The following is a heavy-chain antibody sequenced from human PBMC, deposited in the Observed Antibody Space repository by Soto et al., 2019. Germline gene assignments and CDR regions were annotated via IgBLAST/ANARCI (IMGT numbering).Heavy chain of an antibody. V-gene: IGHV3-48*01. Sequence: GGALRLWCAASGCRFSSYRMSGVRQAPGKGLEWVSYISGSSGTTYYADSVKGRFIISRDNAKNSVYLQMNSLRAEDTAVYNCARDTLADSSGYSFDSFAQGT. D-gene: IGHD3-22*01. CDR1: GCRFSSYR. J-gene: IGHJ4*02. CDR3: ARDTLADSSGYSFDS. CDR2: ISGSSGTT.